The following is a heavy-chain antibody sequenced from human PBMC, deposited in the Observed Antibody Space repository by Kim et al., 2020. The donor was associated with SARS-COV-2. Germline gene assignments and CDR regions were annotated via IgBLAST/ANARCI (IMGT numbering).Heavy chain of an antibody. V-gene: IGHV1-18*01. D-gene: IGHD3-16*01. CDR3: ARERWATFGGVRPDY. CDR1: GYTFTSYG. CDR2: ISAYNGNT. J-gene: IGHJ4*02. Sequence: ASVKVSCKASGYTFTSYGISWVRQAPGQGLEWMGWISAYNGNTNYAQKLQGRVTMTTDTSTSTAYRELRSLRSDDTAVYYCARERWATFGGVRPDYWGQGTLVTVSS.